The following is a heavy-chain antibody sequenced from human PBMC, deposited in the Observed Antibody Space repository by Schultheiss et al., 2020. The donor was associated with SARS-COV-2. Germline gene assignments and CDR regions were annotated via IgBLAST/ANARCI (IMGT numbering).Heavy chain of an antibody. J-gene: IGHJ6*03. CDR2: ISSSGSTI. V-gene: IGHV3-11*01. CDR3: AAGRANYYYYYMDV. Sequence: GGSLRLSCAASGFTFSDYYMSWIRQAPGKGLEWVSYISSSGSTIYYADSVKGRFTISRDNAKNSLYLQMNSLRAEDTAVYYCAAGRANYYYYYMDVWGKGTTVTVSS. D-gene: IGHD6-13*01. CDR1: GFTFSDYY.